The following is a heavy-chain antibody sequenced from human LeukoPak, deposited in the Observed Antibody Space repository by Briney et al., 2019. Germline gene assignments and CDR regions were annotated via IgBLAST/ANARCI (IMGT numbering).Heavy chain of an antibody. J-gene: IGHJ4*02. D-gene: IGHD2-15*01. CDR1: GGSISSYY. Sequence: SETLSLTCTVSGGSISSYYWSWIRQPPGKGLEWIGYISYSGSTDSNLSLKSRVTISVDTSKDQISLKLSSVTAADTAVYYCARTYCRGGSCHSDYWGPGTLVTVSS. V-gene: IGHV4-59*08. CDR2: ISYSGST. CDR3: ARTYCRGGSCHSDY.